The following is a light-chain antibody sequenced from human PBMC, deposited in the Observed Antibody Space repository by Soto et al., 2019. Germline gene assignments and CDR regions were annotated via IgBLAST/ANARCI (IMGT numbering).Light chain of an antibody. V-gene: IGKV4-1*01. Sequence: DIAMTQSPDSLAVSLGERATINCKSSQSVLYSSNTKNHLAWYQQKPGQPPKLLIYWASTRETGVPDRFSGSGSGTDFTLTISSLQAEDVAVYYCQQYYSTPWAFGQGTKVEIK. J-gene: IGKJ1*01. CDR2: WAS. CDR1: QSVLYSSNTKNH. CDR3: QQYYSTPWA.